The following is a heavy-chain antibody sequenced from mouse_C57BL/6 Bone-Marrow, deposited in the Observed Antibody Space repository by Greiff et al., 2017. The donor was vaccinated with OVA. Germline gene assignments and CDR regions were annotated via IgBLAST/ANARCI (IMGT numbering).Heavy chain of an antibody. CDR1: GYTFTSYW. D-gene: IGHD1-1*01. Sequence: VQLQQSGAELVKPGASVKLSCKASGYTFTSYWMHWVKQRPGQGLEWIGMIHPNSGSTNYNEKFKSKATLTVDKSSSTAYMQLSSLTSEDSAVYYCARSTIYYYGSSYVFDYWGQGTTLTVSS. CDR2: IHPNSGST. V-gene: IGHV1-64*01. J-gene: IGHJ2*01. CDR3: ARSTIYYYGSSYVFDY.